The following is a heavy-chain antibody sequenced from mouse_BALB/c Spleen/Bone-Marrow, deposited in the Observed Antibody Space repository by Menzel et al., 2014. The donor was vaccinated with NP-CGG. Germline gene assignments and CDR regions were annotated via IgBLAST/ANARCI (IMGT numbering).Heavy chain of an antibody. Sequence: VQLKHSGGGLVQPGGSLKLSCAASGFDFSRYWMSWVRQAPGKGLEWIGEINPDSSTINYTPSLKDKFIISRDNAKNTLYLQMSKVRSEDTALYYRARPRGNYAMDYWGQGTSVTVSS. CDR2: INPDSSTI. CDR3: ARPRGNYAMDY. CDR1: GFDFSRYW. V-gene: IGHV4-1*02. J-gene: IGHJ4*01.